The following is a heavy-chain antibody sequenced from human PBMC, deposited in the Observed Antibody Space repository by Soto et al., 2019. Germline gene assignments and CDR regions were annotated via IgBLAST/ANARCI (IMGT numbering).Heavy chain of an antibody. D-gene: IGHD6-13*01. V-gene: IGHV4-39*01. CDR3: ASFIAAAGQFDY. Sequence: QLQLQESGPGLVKPSETLSLTCTVSGGSISSSSYYWGWIRQPPGKGLEWIGSIYYSGSTYYNPSLKSRATISVDTSKNQFSLKLSSVTAADTAVYYCASFIAAAGQFDYWGQGTLVTVSS. J-gene: IGHJ4*02. CDR1: GGSISSSSYY. CDR2: IYYSGST.